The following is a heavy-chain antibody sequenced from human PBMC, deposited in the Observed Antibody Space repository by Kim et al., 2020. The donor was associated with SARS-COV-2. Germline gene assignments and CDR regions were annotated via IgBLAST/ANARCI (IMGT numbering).Heavy chain of an antibody. V-gene: IGHV4-59*13. CDR1: GGSISSYY. CDR3: ASIRAAAGSQFDY. J-gene: IGHJ4*02. D-gene: IGHD6-13*01. CDR2: IYYSGST. Sequence: SETLSLTCTVSGGSISSYYWSWIRQPPGKGLEWIGYIYYSGSTNYNPSLKSRVTISVDTSKNQFSLKLSSVTAADTAVYYCASIRAAAGSQFDYWGQGTLVTVSS.